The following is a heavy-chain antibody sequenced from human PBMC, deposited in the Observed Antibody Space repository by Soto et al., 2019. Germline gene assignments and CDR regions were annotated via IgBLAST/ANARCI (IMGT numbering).Heavy chain of an antibody. J-gene: IGHJ6*02. CDR2: ITSRGSTK. V-gene: IGHV3-48*03. Sequence: PGGSLRLSCEASGFTFRRHEMNWVRQAPGKGLEWVSYITSRGSTKYYADSVKGRFTISRDNAKNSLYLQMNSLRAEDTAIYYCTRYGDYDDYYTMGVWGQGTTVTVSS. CDR1: GFTFRRHE. D-gene: IGHD4-17*01. CDR3: TRYGDYDDYYTMGV.